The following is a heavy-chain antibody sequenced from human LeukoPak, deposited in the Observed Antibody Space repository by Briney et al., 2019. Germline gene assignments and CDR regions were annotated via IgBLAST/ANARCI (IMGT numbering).Heavy chain of an antibody. D-gene: IGHD1-26*01. Sequence: PGGSLRLSCAASGFTFSSYWMSWVRQAPGKGLEWVANIKQDGSEKYCVDSVKGRFTISRDNAKNSLYLQMNSLRAEDTAVYYCARDRSGSYFYYYYYGMDVWGQGTTVTVSS. CDR2: IKQDGSEK. CDR1: GFTFSSYW. J-gene: IGHJ6*02. CDR3: ARDRSGSYFYYYYYGMDV. V-gene: IGHV3-7*01.